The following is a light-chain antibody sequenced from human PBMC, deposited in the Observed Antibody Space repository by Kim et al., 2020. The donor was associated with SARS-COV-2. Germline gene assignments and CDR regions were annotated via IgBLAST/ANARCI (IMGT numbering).Light chain of an antibody. J-gene: IGLJ2*01. V-gene: IGLV1-47*01. CDR3: AAWDDSLSGVV. CDR2: RNN. Sequence: TISFSTTTSNITNNYLYYYHHLPSTTPKLLIYRNNQRPSGVPDRFSGSKSGTSASLAISGLRSEDEADYYCAAWDDSLSGVVFGGGTQLTVL. CDR1: TSNITNNY.